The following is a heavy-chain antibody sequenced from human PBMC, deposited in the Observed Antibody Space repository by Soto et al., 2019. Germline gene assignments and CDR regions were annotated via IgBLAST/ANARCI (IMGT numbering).Heavy chain of an antibody. J-gene: IGHJ4*02. V-gene: IGHV3-30*15. D-gene: IGHD3-10*02. CDR1: GFIFSNRA. CDR2: MSYDGGDT. CDR3: TIVRVADSALDH. Sequence: GGSLRLSCVGSGFIFSNRAMHWVRQTPGKGLEWVAFMSYDGGDTFYADSVKGRFTISRDNSKNTLFLHMSNLRAEDTAMYYCTIVRVADSALDHWGQGTLVTVSS.